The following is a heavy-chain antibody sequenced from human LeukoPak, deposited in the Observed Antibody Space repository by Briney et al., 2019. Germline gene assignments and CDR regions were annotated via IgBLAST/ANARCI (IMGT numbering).Heavy chain of an antibody. CDR2: ISDSGGST. V-gene: IGHV3-23*01. J-gene: IGHJ4*02. CDR3: AKSSAYYYGSGSYPDY. D-gene: IGHD3-10*01. Sequence: PGGSLRLSCAASGFPLNSYAVSWVRQAPGKGLEWVSAISDSGGSTSYADSVKGRFTISRDNSKNTLYLQMNSLRAEDTAVYYCAKSSAYYYGSGSYPDYWGQGTLVTVSS. CDR1: GFPLNSYA.